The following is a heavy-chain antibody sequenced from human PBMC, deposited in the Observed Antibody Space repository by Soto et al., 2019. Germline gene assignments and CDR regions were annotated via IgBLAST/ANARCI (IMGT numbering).Heavy chain of an antibody. V-gene: IGHV4-30-4*01. Sequence: QVQLQESGPGLVKPSQTLSLTCTVSGGSISSGDYYWSWIRQPPGKGLEWIGYIYYSGSTYYNPSLRSRVTLSVDTSKHQCSLKLSSVPAADTAVYYCARVGGFGATTIDYWGQGTLVTVSS. CDR3: ARVGGFGATTIDY. J-gene: IGHJ4*02. D-gene: IGHD3-10*01. CDR2: IYYSGST. CDR1: GGSISSGDYY.